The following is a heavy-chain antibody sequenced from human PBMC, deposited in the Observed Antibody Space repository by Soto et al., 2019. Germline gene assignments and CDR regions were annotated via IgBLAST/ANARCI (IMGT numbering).Heavy chain of an antibody. CDR3: ARDRRGLYYGMDV. J-gene: IGHJ6*02. V-gene: IGHV4-61*01. CDR1: GGSVSSGSCY. Sequence: SETLSLTCTVSGGSVSSGSCYWSWIRQPPGKGLEWIGYVYYSGSTNYNPSLKSRVTISVDTSKNQNSLKLSSVTAADTAVYYCARDRRGLYYGMDVWGQGTTVTVSS. CDR2: VYYSGST.